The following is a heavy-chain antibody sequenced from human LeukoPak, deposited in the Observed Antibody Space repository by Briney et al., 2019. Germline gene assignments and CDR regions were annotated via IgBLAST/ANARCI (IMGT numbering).Heavy chain of an antibody. CDR3: ARGGRNDAFDI. Sequence: SETLSLTCSVSGGSIRSYYWSWIRQPPGKGLEWIAYIYYSGSANYNPSLKSRVTIAADTSRNKFSLSLNSVTAADTAVYYCARGGRNDAFDIWGQGTMVTVSS. V-gene: IGHV4-59*01. CDR1: GGSIRSYY. J-gene: IGHJ3*02. CDR2: IYYSGSA.